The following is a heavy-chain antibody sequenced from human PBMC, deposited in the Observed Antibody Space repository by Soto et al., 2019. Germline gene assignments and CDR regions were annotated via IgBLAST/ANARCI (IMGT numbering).Heavy chain of an antibody. CDR1: GFTFNNYW. V-gene: IGHV3-74*01. D-gene: IGHD3-10*01. Sequence: EVLLVESGGGLVHPGGSLRLSCVASGFTFNNYWMHWVRQVPGKGLVWVSRIKTDGGSPNYADSVEGRFTISSDNAKNTLYLQMNSLRAEDTAVYYCARDRIAGSGSCDNWGQGTLVTVSS. J-gene: IGHJ4*02. CDR2: IKTDGGSP. CDR3: ARDRIAGSGSCDN.